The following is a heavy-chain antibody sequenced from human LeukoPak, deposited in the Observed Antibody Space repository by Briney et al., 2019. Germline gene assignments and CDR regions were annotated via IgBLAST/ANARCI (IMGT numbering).Heavy chain of an antibody. CDR1: GFTFSSYA. J-gene: IGHJ4*02. Sequence: PGGSLRLSCAASGFTFSSYAMSWVRQAPGKGLEWVSAISGSGGSTYYADSVKGRFTISRDNSKNTLYLQMNSLRAEDTAVYYCAKVEAYDILTGYYRSRPFDYWGQGTLVTVSS. CDR3: AKVEAYDILTGYYRSRPFDY. D-gene: IGHD3-9*01. V-gene: IGHV3-23*01. CDR2: ISGSGGST.